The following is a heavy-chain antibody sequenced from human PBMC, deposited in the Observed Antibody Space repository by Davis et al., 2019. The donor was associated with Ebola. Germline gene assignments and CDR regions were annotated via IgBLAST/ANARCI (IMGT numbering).Heavy chain of an antibody. J-gene: IGHJ1*01. CDR1: GYTFTGYY. D-gene: IGHD3-22*01. CDR3: ARGYYDSSGYYYVPPAEYFQH. CDR2: INPNSGGT. V-gene: IGHV1-2*02. Sequence: ASVTVSCKASGYTFTGYYMHWVRQAPGQGLEWMGWINPNSGGTNYAQKFQGRVTMTRDTSISTAYMELSRLRSDDTAVYYCARGYYDSSGYYYVPPAEYFQHWGQGTLVTVSS.